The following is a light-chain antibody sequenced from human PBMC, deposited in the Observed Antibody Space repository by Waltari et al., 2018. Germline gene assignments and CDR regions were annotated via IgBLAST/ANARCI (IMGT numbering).Light chain of an antibody. Sequence: QSALTQPARVSGSPGQSITISCTRTRSDVGSYNYVSWYQQHPAKAPKLMIYDVSKRPSAVSNRFSGSKSGNTASLTISGLQAEDEADYYCSSYTTSSTYVFGTGTKVTVL. CDR1: RSDVGSYNY. CDR3: SSYTTSSTYV. CDR2: DVS. J-gene: IGLJ1*01. V-gene: IGLV2-14*03.